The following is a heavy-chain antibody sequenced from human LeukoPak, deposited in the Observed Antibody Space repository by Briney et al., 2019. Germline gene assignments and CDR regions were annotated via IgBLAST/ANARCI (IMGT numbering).Heavy chain of an antibody. CDR1: GFTFSSYS. Sequence: GGSLRLSCAASGFTFSSYSMNWVRQAPGKGLEWVSSISSSSSYIYYADSVKGRFTISRDNAKNSLYLQMNSLRAEDTAVYYCARDAVVVPAAMGPGYYYYYMDVWGKGTTVTVSS. CDR2: ISSSSSYI. D-gene: IGHD2-2*01. CDR3: ARDAVVVPAAMGPGYYYYYMDV. J-gene: IGHJ6*03. V-gene: IGHV3-21*01.